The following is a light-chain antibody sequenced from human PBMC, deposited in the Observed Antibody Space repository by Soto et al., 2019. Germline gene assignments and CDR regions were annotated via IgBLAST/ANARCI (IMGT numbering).Light chain of an antibody. CDR3: AAWDDSLNGFL. V-gene: IGLV1-44*01. J-gene: IGLJ1*01. CDR1: SSNIGNNA. Sequence: QSVLTQPPSASGTPGQRVTISCSGSSSNIGNNAVNWYQQLPGTAPKLLIYSNNKRPSGVPARFSGSKSGTSASLAISGLQSEAEADYYCAAWDDSLNGFLFGTGTKLTVL. CDR2: SNN.